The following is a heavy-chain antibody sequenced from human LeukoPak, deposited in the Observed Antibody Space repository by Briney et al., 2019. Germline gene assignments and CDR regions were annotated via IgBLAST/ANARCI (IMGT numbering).Heavy chain of an antibody. V-gene: IGHV1-46*01. CDR2: INPSGGST. D-gene: IGHD3-22*01. CDR1: GGTFSSYA. J-gene: IGHJ4*02. Sequence: ASVKVSCKASGGTFSSYAISWVRQAPGQGLEWMGIINPSGGSTNYAQKFQGRVTMTRDMSTSTIYMELSSLRSDDTAVYYCAREVAYDSSARYFDYWGQGTLVTVSS. CDR3: AREVAYDSSARYFDY.